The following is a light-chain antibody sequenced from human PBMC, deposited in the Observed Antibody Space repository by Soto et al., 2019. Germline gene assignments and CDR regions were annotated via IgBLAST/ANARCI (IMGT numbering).Light chain of an antibody. CDR1: QRITNS. CDR3: QQTYNTPHT. J-gene: IGKJ2*01. CDR2: AAS. Sequence: DIQMTQSPSSLSASVGDRVTIPCRASQRITNSLNWYQQKPGRAPNLLIYAASSLQRGAPSRFSGSGSGTDFTLTISSLQPDDFATYYCQQTYNTPHTFGQGTKLEIK. V-gene: IGKV1-39*01.